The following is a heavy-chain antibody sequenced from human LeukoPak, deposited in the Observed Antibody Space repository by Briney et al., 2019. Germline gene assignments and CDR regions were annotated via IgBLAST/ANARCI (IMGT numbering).Heavy chain of an antibody. CDR1: GFSFTTQS. CDR3: ANGGTYSSGP. V-gene: IGHV3-48*04. D-gene: IGHD3-22*01. CDR2: ISGDGDTI. Sequence: GGSLRLSCAASGFSFTTQSMTWVRQAPGEGLEWVSYISGDGDTIFYADSVKGRFTISRDNAKNSLFLQINSLRAEDTAVYYCANGGTYSSGPWGQGTLVTVSS. J-gene: IGHJ5*02.